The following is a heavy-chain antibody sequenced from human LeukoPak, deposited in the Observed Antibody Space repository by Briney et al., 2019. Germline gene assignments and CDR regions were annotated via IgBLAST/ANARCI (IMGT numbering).Heavy chain of an antibody. D-gene: IGHD6-13*01. V-gene: IGHV1-18*01. Sequence: ASVKVSCKASGYTFTSYGISWVRQAPGQGLEWMGWISAYNGNTNYAQKLQGRVAMTTDTSTSTAYMELRSLRSDDTAVYYCARHGGYSNSWPEGNFDYWGQGTLVTVSS. CDR2: ISAYNGNT. CDR1: GYTFTSYG. J-gene: IGHJ4*02. CDR3: ARHGGYSNSWPEGNFDY.